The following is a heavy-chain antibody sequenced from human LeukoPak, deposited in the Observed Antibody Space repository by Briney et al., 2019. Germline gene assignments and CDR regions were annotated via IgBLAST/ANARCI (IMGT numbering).Heavy chain of an antibody. CDR2: ISYSGYT. Sequence: SETLSLTCTVSGGSISSSSYYWAWIRQPPGKGLEWVGSISYSGYTHYNPSLKSRLTISVDTSENQFSLKLNSVTAADTAVYYCARRFGSYYYYGMDVWGQGTTVTVSS. CDR1: GGSISSSSYY. D-gene: IGHD3-10*01. J-gene: IGHJ6*02. CDR3: ARRFGSYYYYGMDV. V-gene: IGHV4-39*01.